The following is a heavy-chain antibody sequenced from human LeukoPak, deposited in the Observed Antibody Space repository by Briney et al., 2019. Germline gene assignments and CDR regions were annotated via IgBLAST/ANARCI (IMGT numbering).Heavy chain of an antibody. V-gene: IGHV4-39*01. Sequence: PSETLSLTCTVSGGSISSSNYYWGWIRQPPGKGLEWIGNIYYSGTTYYNPSLKSRVTMSVDTSKNQFSLKLTSVTAADTAVYYRARSWGFGEFDYWGQGTLVTISS. D-gene: IGHD3-10*01. CDR2: IYYSGTT. J-gene: IGHJ4*02. CDR1: GGSISSSNYY. CDR3: ARSWGFGEFDY.